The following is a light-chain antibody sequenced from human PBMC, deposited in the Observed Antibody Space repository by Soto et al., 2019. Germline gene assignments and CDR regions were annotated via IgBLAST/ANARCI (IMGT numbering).Light chain of an antibody. V-gene: IGKV1-5*03. J-gene: IGKJ3*01. Sequence: DIQMTQSPSTLSASVGDRVTITCRASQNVENYLAWYQQKPGKAPKLLIYKASGLESGVPSRFGGSGYGTEFTLTISGLQPEDFATYYCQQTYSTPVFTFGPGTKVDVK. CDR2: KAS. CDR1: QNVENY. CDR3: QQTYSTPVFT.